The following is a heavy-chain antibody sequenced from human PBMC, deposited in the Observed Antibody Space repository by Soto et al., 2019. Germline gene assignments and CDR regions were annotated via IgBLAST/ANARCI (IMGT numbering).Heavy chain of an antibody. CDR1: GFTVSSNY. Sequence: GGSLRLSCAASGFTVSSNYMSWVRQAPGKGLEWVSVIYSGGSTYYADSVKGRFTISRDNSKNTLYLQMNSLRAEDTAVYYCARVMGGYGPYYYYYYGMDVWGQGTTVTVSS. CDR2: IYSGGST. J-gene: IGHJ6*02. V-gene: IGHV3-53*01. D-gene: IGHD3-16*01. CDR3: ARVMGGYGPYYYYYYGMDV.